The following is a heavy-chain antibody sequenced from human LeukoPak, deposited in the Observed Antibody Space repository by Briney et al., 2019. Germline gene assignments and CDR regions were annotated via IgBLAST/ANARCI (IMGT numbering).Heavy chain of an antibody. CDR3: ARGINYYDSSGASDAFDL. V-gene: IGHV3-NL1*01. Sequence: GGSLRLSCAASGFTFSHHGMHWVRQDPGKGLEWVSVIYSGGSTYYADSVKGRFTISRDNSKNTLYLQMNSLRAEDTAVYYCARGINYYDSSGASDAFDLWGQGTMVTVSS. J-gene: IGHJ3*01. CDR1: GFTFSHHG. CDR2: IYSGGST. D-gene: IGHD3-22*01.